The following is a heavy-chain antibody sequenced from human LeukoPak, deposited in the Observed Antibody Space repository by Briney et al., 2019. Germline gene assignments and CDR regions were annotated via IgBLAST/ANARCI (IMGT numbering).Heavy chain of an antibody. CDR3: ASKVVPAASWGYYYYYYMDV. J-gene: IGHJ6*03. V-gene: IGHV3-30-3*01. Sequence: GGSLRLSCAASGFTFSSYAMHWVRQAPGKGLEWVAVISYDGSNKYYAASVKGRFTISRDNSKNTLYLQMNSLRAADTAVYYCASKVVPAASWGYYYYYYMDVWGKGTTVTVSS. CDR1: GFTFSSYA. D-gene: IGHD2-2*01. CDR2: ISYDGSNK.